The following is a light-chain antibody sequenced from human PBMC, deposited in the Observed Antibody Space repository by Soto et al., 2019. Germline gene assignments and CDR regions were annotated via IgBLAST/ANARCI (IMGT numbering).Light chain of an antibody. Sequence: EFVLTQSPGTLSLSPGERATLSCRASQTVRNNYLAWYQQKPGQAPRLLIYDASSRATGIPDRFSGGGSGTDFTLTISRLEPEDFAVYYCQQYSSSPSITFGQGTRLEI. CDR3: QQYSSSPSIT. J-gene: IGKJ5*01. V-gene: IGKV3-20*01. CDR1: QTVRNNY. CDR2: DAS.